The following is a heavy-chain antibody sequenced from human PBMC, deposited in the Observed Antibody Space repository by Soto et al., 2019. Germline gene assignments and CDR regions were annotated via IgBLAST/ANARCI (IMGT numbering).Heavy chain of an antibody. CDR2: IFNSGST. D-gene: IGHD1-26*01. J-gene: IGHJ4*02. CDR1: GVSISSGDYY. Sequence: KPSETLSLTCTVSGVSISSGDYYWSWIRQPPGKGLEWIGYIFNSGSTHYNPSLKSRPTISIDTSKNQLSLKVSSVTAADTAVYYCARGGKTYLLSETYWGQGTLVTVSS. V-gene: IGHV4-30-4*01. CDR3: ARGGKTYLLSETY.